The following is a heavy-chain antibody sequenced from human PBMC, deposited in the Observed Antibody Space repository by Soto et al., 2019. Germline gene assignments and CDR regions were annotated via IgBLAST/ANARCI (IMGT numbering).Heavy chain of an antibody. CDR3: ARDRGGTFHL. J-gene: IGHJ1*01. CDR2: IYYSGST. V-gene: IGHV4-30-4*02. Sequence: SETLSLTCTVSGGSISSGDYYWSWIRQPPGKGLEWIGYIYYSGSTYYNPSLKSRVTISVDTSKNQFSLKLTSVTAADRAVYYCARDRGGTFHLWAQGTLVTVSS. D-gene: IGHD1-26*01. CDR1: GGSISSGDYY.